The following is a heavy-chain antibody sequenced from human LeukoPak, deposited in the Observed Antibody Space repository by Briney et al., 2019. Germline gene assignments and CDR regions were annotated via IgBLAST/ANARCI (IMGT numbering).Heavy chain of an antibody. CDR1: GGSFSGYY. CDR3: ARGFGITSGYSGSYYDYYYYYMDV. Sequence: PSETLSRTCAVYGGSFSGYYWSWIRQPPGKGLEWIGEINHSGSTNYNPSLKSRVTISVDTSKNQFSLKLSSVTAADTAVYYCARGFGITSGYSGSYYDYYYYYMDVWGKGTTVTVSS. D-gene: IGHD1-26*01. J-gene: IGHJ6*03. CDR2: INHSGST. V-gene: IGHV4-34*01.